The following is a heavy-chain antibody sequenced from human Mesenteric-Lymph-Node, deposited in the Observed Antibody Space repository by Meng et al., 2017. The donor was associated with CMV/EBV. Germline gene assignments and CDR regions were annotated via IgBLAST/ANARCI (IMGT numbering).Heavy chain of an antibody. CDR1: GDSFNNYW. CDR2: VYPGDSDT. Sequence: GGSLRLSCKGSGDSFNNYWIAWVRQKPGEGLEWMGIVYPGDSDTTYRPSFQGQVTISVDKSISTAYLQWNSLKASDSAIYFCARRGYSYGFDYWGQGTLVTVSS. V-gene: IGHV5-51*01. J-gene: IGHJ4*02. D-gene: IGHD5-12*01. CDR3: ARRGYSYGFDY.